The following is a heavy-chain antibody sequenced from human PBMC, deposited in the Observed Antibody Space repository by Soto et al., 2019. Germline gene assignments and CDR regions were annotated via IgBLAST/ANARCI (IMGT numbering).Heavy chain of an antibody. J-gene: IGHJ4*02. CDR3: ARMVPNYDFLTGYTDY. CDR2: ISSSSGYI. V-gene: IGHV3-21*01. CDR1: GFTFSSYT. Sequence: EVQLVESGGHLVKPGGSLTLSCAASGFTFSSYTMNWVRQAPGKGLEWVSSISSSSGYIYYADSVKGRFTTSRDNAKNSLYLQMNSLRAEDTAVYYCARMVPNYDFLTGYTDYWGQGTLVTVSS. D-gene: IGHD3-9*01.